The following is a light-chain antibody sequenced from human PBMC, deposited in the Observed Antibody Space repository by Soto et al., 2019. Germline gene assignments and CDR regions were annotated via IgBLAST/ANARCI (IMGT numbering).Light chain of an antibody. CDR2: DAS. CDR1: QSVSSY. Sequence: EIVLTQSPATLSLSPGERATLSCRASQSVSSYLAWYQQKPGQAPRLLIYDASNRATGIPARFSGSGSGTDFTLTISSLEPEDFAVYYCQQRGAFGGGTEVEIK. CDR3: QQRGA. V-gene: IGKV3-11*01. J-gene: IGKJ4*01.